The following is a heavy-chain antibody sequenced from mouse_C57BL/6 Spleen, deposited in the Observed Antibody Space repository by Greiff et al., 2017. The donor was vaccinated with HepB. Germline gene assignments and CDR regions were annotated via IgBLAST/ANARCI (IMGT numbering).Heavy chain of an antibody. CDR1: GYTFTSYW. CDR2: IDPNSGGT. CDR3: AREMDEYDVPWFAY. Sequence: VQLQQSGAELVKPGASVKLSCKASGYTFTSYWMHWVKQRPGRGLEWIGRIDPNSGGTKYNEKFKSKATLTVDKPSSTAYMQLSSLTSEDAAVYYCAREMDEYDVPWFAYWGQGTLVTVSA. D-gene: IGHD2-4*01. J-gene: IGHJ3*01. V-gene: IGHV1-72*01.